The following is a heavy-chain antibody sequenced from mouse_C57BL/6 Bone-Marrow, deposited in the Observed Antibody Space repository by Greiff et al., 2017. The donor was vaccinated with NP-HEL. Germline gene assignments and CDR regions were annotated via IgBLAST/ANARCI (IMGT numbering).Heavy chain of an antibody. V-gene: IGHV1-69*01. D-gene: IGHD2-9*01. CDR1: GYTFTSYW. CDR3: ARGACYGYDGGDFDV. CDR2: INPSDSYT. J-gene: IGHJ1*03. Sequence: VQLQQPGAELVMPGASVKLSCKASGYTFTSYWMPWVKQRPGQGLEWIGEINPSDSYTNYNQQFKGQSTLTVDKSTSTAYMQLSSLTAEDSAVYYCARGACYGYDGGDFDVWGTGTTVTVSS.